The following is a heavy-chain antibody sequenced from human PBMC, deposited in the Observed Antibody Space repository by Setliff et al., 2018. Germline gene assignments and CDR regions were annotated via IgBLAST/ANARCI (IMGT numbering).Heavy chain of an antibody. CDR1: GGSISTDHYY. D-gene: IGHD1-26*01. CDR3: AAPGGGSYRF. V-gene: IGHV4-39*01. Sequence: PSETLSLTCTASGGSISTDHYYWGWIRQPPGKGLEWIGSIDYTGNTWHNPSLKSRVAISVDTSKSQFSLNQSPVTAADTAVYYCAAPGGGSYRFWGQGTLVTVSS. J-gene: IGHJ4*02. CDR2: IDYTGNT.